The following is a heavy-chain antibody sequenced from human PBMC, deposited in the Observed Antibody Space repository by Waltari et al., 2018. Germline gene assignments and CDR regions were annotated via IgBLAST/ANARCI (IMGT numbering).Heavy chain of an antibody. CDR2: IYYSGGT. D-gene: IGHD3-3*01. Sequence: QLQLQESGPGLVKPSETLSLTCTVSGGSISSSSYYWGWIRQPPGKGLEWIGSIYYSGGTYYNPSLKSRVTISVDTSKNQFSLKLSSVTAADTAVYYCASVATTIFGVVITYYFDYWGQGTLVTVSS. CDR3: ASVATTIFGVVITYYFDY. V-gene: IGHV4-39*01. J-gene: IGHJ4*02. CDR1: GGSISSSSYY.